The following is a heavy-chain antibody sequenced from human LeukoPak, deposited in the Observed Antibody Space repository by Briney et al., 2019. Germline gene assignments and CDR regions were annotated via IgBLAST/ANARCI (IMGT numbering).Heavy chain of an antibody. CDR1: SGSIRNYY. CDR2: ISYSGST. D-gene: IGHD3-9*01. V-gene: IGHV4-59*01. CDR3: ARYSEPVTGSPRYFDP. J-gene: IGHJ5*02. Sequence: AETLSLTCTASSGSIRNYYWSWIRQPPGRGLEWIGYISYSGSTNFNPSPKSRVTMSVDTSTNQFCLRWSSVTAADTAVYYCARYSEPVTGSPRYFDPWGQGTLVTVSS.